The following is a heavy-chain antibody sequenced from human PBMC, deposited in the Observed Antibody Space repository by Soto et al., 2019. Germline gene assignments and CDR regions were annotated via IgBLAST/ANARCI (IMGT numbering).Heavy chain of an antibody. J-gene: IGHJ4*02. CDR1: DGSINSHY. CDR3: SRDSANGWYFFDY. D-gene: IGHD6-19*01. Sequence: PSETLSLTCTVSDGSINSHYWSWIRQPPGKGLEWIGYVHYSGSTNYNPSLKSRVTISLDTSKSQSSLKLISVTAADMAVYFCSRDSANGWYFFDYWGQGTLVTVSS. V-gene: IGHV4-59*11. CDR2: VHYSGST.